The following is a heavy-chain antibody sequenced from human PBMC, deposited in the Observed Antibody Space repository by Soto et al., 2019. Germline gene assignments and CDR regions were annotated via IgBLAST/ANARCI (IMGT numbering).Heavy chain of an antibody. J-gene: IGHJ3*02. CDR1: EFTFSDYA. CDR3: ARAHYHDSSGPNGHAFDI. D-gene: IGHD3-22*01. V-gene: IGHV3-30-3*01. CDR2: ISDDGDKV. Sequence: QVQLVESGGGVVQPGRSLRLSCAASEFTFSDYAMHWVRQAPGKGLEWVAVISDDGDKVFYADSMKDRLTISRDNSKSTPFLQLTSLGPEDTALYYCARAHYHDSSGPNGHAFDIWGQGTLVTVSS.